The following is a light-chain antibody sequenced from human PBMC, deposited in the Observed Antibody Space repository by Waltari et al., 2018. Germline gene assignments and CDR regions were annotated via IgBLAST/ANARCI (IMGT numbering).Light chain of an antibody. Sequence: DIQMTQSPSTLSASVGDRVTMTCRASQSIRSWLAWYQQKPGKAPKLLIYDASSLESGVPSRFSGSGSGTEFTLSISSLQPDDFATYYCQQYNSYSVYTFGQGTKLEIK. CDR2: DAS. CDR1: QSIRSW. V-gene: IGKV1-5*01. J-gene: IGKJ2*01. CDR3: QQYNSYSVYT.